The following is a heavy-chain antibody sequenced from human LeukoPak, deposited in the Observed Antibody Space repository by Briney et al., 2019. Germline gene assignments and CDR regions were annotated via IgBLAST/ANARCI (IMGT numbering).Heavy chain of an antibody. J-gene: IGHJ4*02. CDR1: GYTFTGYY. Sequence: ASVKVSCKASGYTFTGYYMHWVRQAPGQGLEWMGWISAYNGNTNYAQKLQGRVTMTTDTSTSTAYMELRSLRSDDTAVYYCAREYQPLLYPAPFDYWGQGTLVTVSS. CDR2: ISAYNGNT. V-gene: IGHV1-18*04. CDR3: AREYQPLLYPAPFDY. D-gene: IGHD2-2*02.